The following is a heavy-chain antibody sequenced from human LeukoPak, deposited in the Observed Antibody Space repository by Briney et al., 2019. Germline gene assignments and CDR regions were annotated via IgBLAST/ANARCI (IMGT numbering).Heavy chain of an antibody. CDR1: GSSVSSNNDY. CDR2: IYYSGSA. CDR3: AAHGAIQLERLHY. V-gene: IGHV4-39*01. D-gene: IGHD1-1*01. Sequence: SETLSLTCTVSGSSVSSNNDYWGWIRQPPGRGLEWIGSIYYSGSAWYNPSLKSRVTISVDTSRNQLSLRLDSVTAADAAVYYCAAHGAIQLERLHYWGQGTLVTVSS. J-gene: IGHJ4*02.